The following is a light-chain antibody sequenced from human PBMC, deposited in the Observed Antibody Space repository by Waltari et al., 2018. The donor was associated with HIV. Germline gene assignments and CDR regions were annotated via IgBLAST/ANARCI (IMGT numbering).Light chain of an antibody. CDR2: STR. V-gene: IGLV7-43*01. Sequence: QTVVTQEPSLTVSPGGTVTLTCASSTGSVPSDHYPTWFQQKPGQAPRTLIFSTRNKHPWTPARFSGSLLGGKAALTLSGVQPEDEAEYYCLLHYGGTRGVFGGGTKLTVL. CDR3: LLHYGGTRGV. J-gene: IGLJ3*02. CDR1: TGSVPSDHY.